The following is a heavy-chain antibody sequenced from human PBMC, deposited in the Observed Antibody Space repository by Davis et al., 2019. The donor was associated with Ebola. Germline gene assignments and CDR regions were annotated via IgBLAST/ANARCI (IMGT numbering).Heavy chain of an antibody. CDR1: GGSISSYY. D-gene: IGHD4-17*01. CDR2: IYYSGST. Sequence: MPSETLSLTCTVSGGSISSYYWSWIRQPPGKGLEWIGYIYYSGSTYYNPSLKSRVTISVDTSKNQFSLKLSSVTAADTAVYYCAREDYGDYDWGQGTLVTVSS. V-gene: IGHV4-59*04. CDR3: AREDYGDYD. J-gene: IGHJ4*02.